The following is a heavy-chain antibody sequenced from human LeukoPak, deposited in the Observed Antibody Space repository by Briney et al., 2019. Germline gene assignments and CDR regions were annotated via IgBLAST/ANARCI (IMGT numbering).Heavy chain of an antibody. CDR3: ASRRINWYLEY. CDR1: GFTFSNYD. J-gene: IGHJ4*02. Sequence: GGSLRLSCAASGFTFSNYDMSWVRQAPGKGLDWVSDITGGGVSTYYADSVTGRFTISRDDSKNTLYLQMSSLRAEDTAAYYCASRRINWYLEYWGQGTLVTVSS. V-gene: IGHV3-23*01. D-gene: IGHD1-1*01. CDR2: ITGGGVST.